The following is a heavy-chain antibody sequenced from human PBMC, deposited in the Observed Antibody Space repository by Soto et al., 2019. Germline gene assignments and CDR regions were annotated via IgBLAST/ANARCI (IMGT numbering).Heavy chain of an antibody. CDR3: ARGPSGDKVDY. CDR1: GASVSSNYYS. Sequence: QVQLQESGPGLVEPSQTLSLTCTVSGASVSSNYYSWSWIRQPPGRDLEWIGHIYNGGSTYSNPSPNSRVTVSLDTSKNQFSLNLNSVTAADTAVYYCARGPSGDKVDYWGQGTLVTVSS. D-gene: IGHD1-26*01. J-gene: IGHJ4*02. V-gene: IGHV4-30-4*01. CDR2: IYNGGST.